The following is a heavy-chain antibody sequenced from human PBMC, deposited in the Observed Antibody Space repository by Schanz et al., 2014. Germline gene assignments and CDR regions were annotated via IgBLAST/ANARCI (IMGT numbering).Heavy chain of an antibody. J-gene: IGHJ4*02. D-gene: IGHD2-21*01. V-gene: IGHV1-18*01. CDR3: ARDRLECGAECYSVEVFEI. CDR1: GYTFTSYG. CDR2: ISAYTNNT. Sequence: QVQLVQSGAEVKKPGASVKVSCKASGYTFTSYGINWVRQAPGQGLEWMGWISAYTNNTNYAQKVQGRVTMTTDTSTGTAYMELRSLRSDDTAVYYCARDRLECGAECYSVEVFEIWGQGTLVIVSS.